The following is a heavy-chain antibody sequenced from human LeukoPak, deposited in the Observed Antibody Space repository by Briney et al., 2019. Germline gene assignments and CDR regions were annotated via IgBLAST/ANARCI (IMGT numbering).Heavy chain of an antibody. Sequence: SQTLSLTCTVSGGSISSGGYYWSWIRQHPGKGLEWIGYIYYSGSTYYNPSLKSRVTISVDTSKNQFSLKLSSVTAADTAVYYCARETYYDYVWGRHAFDIWGQGTMVTVSS. D-gene: IGHD3-16*01. CDR1: GGSISSGGYY. CDR2: IYYSGST. CDR3: ARETYYDYVWGRHAFDI. J-gene: IGHJ3*02. V-gene: IGHV4-31*03.